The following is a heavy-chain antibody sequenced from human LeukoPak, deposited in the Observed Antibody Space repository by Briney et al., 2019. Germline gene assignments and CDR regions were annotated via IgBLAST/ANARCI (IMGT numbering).Heavy chain of an antibody. CDR2: IKSDGGLT. Sequence: PGGSLRLSCAASGFTFSDYWMHWVRQAPGKGLVWVSRIKSDGGLTNYADSVKGRFTISRDNTKNTLYLQLNSLRAEDTAVYYCARGAALNVWYWGQGTLVTVSS. CDR1: GFTFSDYW. CDR3: ARGAALNVWY. D-gene: IGHD6-13*01. V-gene: IGHV3-74*01. J-gene: IGHJ4*02.